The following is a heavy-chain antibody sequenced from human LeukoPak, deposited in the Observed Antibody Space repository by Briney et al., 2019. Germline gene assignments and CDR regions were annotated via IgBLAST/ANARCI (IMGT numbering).Heavy chain of an antibody. V-gene: IGHV4-59*01. Sequence: SETLSLTCTVSGGSISSYYWSWIRQPPGKELEWIGYIYYSGSTNYNPSLKSRVTISVDTSKNQFSLKLSSVIAADTAVYYCARARGSSYFDYWGQGTLVTVSS. CDR3: ARARGSSYFDY. CDR2: IYYSGST. CDR1: GGSISSYY. D-gene: IGHD1-26*01. J-gene: IGHJ4*02.